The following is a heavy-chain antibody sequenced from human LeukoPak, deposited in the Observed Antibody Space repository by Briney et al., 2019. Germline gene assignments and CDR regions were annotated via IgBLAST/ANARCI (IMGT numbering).Heavy chain of an antibody. Sequence: GASVKVSCKASGYTFTDYYMHWVRQAPGQGLQWMGRINPETGGTNYAQKFQDRVTMTGDTSISTAYMELSRLRSDDTAVYYCARRVQTTGVSDYWGQGTLVTVSS. CDR1: GYTFTDYY. J-gene: IGHJ4*02. CDR2: INPETGGT. V-gene: IGHV1-2*06. CDR3: ARRVQTTGVSDY. D-gene: IGHD2-8*01.